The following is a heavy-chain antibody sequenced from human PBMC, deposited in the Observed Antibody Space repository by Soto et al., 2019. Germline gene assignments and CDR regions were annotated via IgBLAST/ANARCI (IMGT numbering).Heavy chain of an antibody. Sequence: GGSLRLSCAASGFTFSSYGMHWVRQAPGKGLEWVAVISYDGSNKYYADSVKGRFTISRDNSKNTLYLQMNSLRAEDTAVYYCAKDRGKGRDYDFWGGYFTDYYYYGMDVWGQGTTVTV. CDR1: GFTFSSYG. CDR2: ISYDGSNK. CDR3: AKDRGKGRDYDFWGGYFTDYYYYGMDV. V-gene: IGHV3-30*18. D-gene: IGHD3-3*01. J-gene: IGHJ6*02.